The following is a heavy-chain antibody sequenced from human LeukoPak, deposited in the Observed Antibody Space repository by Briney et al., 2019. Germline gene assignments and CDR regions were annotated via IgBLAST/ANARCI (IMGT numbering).Heavy chain of an antibody. CDR3: ARSLGYSSGG. Sequence: GGSLRLSCAASGFPFRSHWMHWDRQVPGKGLVWVSHISTDGTTTNYADSVKGRFTISRDNAKDTLYLQLNSLRAEDTAIYYCARSLGYSSGGWGQGTLVTVSS. CDR1: GFPFRSHW. D-gene: IGHD2-15*01. V-gene: IGHV3-74*01. J-gene: IGHJ4*02. CDR2: ISTDGTTT.